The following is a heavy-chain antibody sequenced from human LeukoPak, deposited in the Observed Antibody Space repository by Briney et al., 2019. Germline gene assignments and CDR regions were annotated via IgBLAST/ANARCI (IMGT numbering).Heavy chain of an antibody. D-gene: IGHD6-13*01. V-gene: IGHV4-61*01. CDR1: GGSISSGSYY. CDR3: ARAHSRYSSSWYTRGGDC. J-gene: IGHJ4*02. CDR2: IYYSGST. Sequence: PSETLSLTCTVSGGSISSGSYYWSWIRQPPGKGLEWIGYIYYSGSTNYNPSLKSRVTISVDTSKDQFSLKLSSVTAADTAVYYCARAHSRYSSSWYTRGGDCWGQGTLVTVSS.